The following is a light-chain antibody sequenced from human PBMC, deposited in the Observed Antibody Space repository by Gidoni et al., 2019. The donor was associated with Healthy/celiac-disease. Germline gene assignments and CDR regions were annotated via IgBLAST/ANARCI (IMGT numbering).Light chain of an antibody. CDR2: DAS. CDR1: QSVSSY. Sequence: EIVLPHSPATLSLSPGERATLSCRASQSVSSYLAWYQQKPGQAPRLLIYDASNRATGIPARFSGSGSGTDVTLTSSSLEPEDFAVYYCQQRSNWPPFFGQGTRLEIK. CDR3: QQRSNWPPF. J-gene: IGKJ5*01. V-gene: IGKV3-11*01.